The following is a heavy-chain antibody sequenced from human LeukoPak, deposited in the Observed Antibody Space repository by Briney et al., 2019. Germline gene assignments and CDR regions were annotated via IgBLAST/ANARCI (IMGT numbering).Heavy chain of an antibody. V-gene: IGHV4-61*01. J-gene: IGHJ4*02. CDR1: GGSVSSGSSY. CDR3: AANEGSDLDY. Sequence: KPSATLSLTCTVSGGSVSSGSSYWSWIRQPPGQGLEWIGYIYYSGSTNYNPSLKSRVTISVDTSKNQFSLKLSSVTAADTAVYYCAANEGSDLDYWGQGTLVTVSS. CDR2: IYYSGST. D-gene: IGHD1-1*01.